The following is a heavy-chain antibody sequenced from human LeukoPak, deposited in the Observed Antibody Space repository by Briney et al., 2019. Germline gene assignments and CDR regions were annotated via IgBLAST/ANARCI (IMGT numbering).Heavy chain of an antibody. CDR1: GFIFDDYG. CDR3: ARGPSGHDGPNT. Sequence: GGSLRLSCAASGFIFDDYGMSWVHQAPGKGLEWVSGINWNGDSTGYADSVKGRFTISRDNAKNSLYLQMNSLRAEDTALYYCARGPSGHDGPNTWGQGTLVTVSS. D-gene: IGHD5-12*01. J-gene: IGHJ5*02. CDR2: INWNGDST. V-gene: IGHV3-20*04.